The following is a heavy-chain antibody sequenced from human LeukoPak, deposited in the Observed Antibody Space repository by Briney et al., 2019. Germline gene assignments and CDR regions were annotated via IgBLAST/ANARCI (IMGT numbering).Heavy chain of an antibody. CDR1: GFTVSDFY. CDR3: ARDRLQYFDY. V-gene: IGHV3-53*01. D-gene: IGHD3-16*01. J-gene: IGHJ4*02. CDR2: IYVSGDT. Sequence: GGSLRLSCAASGFTVSDFYMSWVRQAPGKGLEWVSLIYVSGDTYYTDSVKGRFTFSRDTSENTLYLQMNSLRVEDTAVYYCARDRLQYFDYWGQGTLVTVSS.